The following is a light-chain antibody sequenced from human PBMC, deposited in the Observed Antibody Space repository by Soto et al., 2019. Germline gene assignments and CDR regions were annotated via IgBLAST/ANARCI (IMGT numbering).Light chain of an antibody. Sequence: DIEMTQAPSSLSASVVDRVTITCRASQTISHYLNWYQHKPWKAPNLLIYGASSVGSEVPSRFNGSGSGKNFTLPITSLQREYAATYFGQHSYHTPPTFGQGTKVEI. CDR1: QTISHY. J-gene: IGKJ1*01. CDR2: GAS. V-gene: IGKV1-39*01. CDR3: QHSYHTPPT.